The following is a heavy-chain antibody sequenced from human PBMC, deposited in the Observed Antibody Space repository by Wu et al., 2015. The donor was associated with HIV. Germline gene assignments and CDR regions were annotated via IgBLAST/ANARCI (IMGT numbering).Heavy chain of an antibody. D-gene: IGHD2-15*01. CDR1: GYTFTGYY. V-gene: IGHV1-2*02. CDR2: INPNSGGT. CDR3: AKEKFASLAVVVAATFDY. Sequence: QVLLVQSGAEVKRPGASVKISCKASGYTFTGYYMHWVRQAPGQGLEWMGWINPNSGGTNFAQMFFRNRVTLTRNTSNQHRPHGAEQKLRFLTTHGRVYCAKEKFASLAVVVAATFDYWGQGTLVT. J-gene: IGHJ4*02.